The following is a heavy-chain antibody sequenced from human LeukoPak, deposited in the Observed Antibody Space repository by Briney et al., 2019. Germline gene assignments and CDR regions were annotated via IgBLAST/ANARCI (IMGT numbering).Heavy chain of an antibody. CDR1: GGSISSYY. D-gene: IGHD2-15*01. J-gene: IGHJ4*02. CDR2: IYYSGST. CDR3: ARSFYCSGGSCYLGIDY. Sequence: SETLSLTCTVSGGSISSYYWSWIRQPPGKGLEWIGSIYYSGSTYYNPSLKSRVTISVDTSKNQFSLKLSSVTAADTAVYYCARSFYCSGGSCYLGIDYWGQGTLVTVSS. V-gene: IGHV4-59*12.